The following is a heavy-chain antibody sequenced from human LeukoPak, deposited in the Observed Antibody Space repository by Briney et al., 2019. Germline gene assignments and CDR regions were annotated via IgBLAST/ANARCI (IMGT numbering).Heavy chain of an antibody. CDR2: TYYRSRWYN. V-gene: IGHV6-1*01. CDR3: ARSFGRSGFDY. Sequence: SQTLSLTCAISGDSVSSSSATWNWVGLSPSRGLEWLGRTYYRSRWYNDYAVSVKSRINVNPDASKNQFSLQLNSVTPEDTAVYYCARSFGRSGFDYWGQGTLVTVSS. D-gene: IGHD3-10*01. J-gene: IGHJ4*02. CDR1: GDSVSSSSAT.